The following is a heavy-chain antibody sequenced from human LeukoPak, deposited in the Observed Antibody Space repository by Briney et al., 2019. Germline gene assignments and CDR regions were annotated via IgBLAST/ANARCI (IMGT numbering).Heavy chain of an antibody. CDR3: ARVPIAAAVPTYYYYMDV. CDR1: RFTFSNYE. V-gene: IGHV3-48*03. J-gene: IGHJ6*03. Sequence: GGSLRLSCAASRFTFSNYEMNWVRQAPGKGLEWVSYISSSGSTIYYADSVKGRFTISRDNAKNSLYLQMNSLRAEDTAVYYCARVPIAAAVPTYYYYMDVWGKGTTVTVSS. CDR2: ISSSGSTI. D-gene: IGHD6-13*01.